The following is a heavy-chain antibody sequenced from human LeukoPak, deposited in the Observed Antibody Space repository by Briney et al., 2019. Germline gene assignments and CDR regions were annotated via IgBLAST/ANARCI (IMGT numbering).Heavy chain of an antibody. J-gene: IGHJ6*02. CDR2: ISHTGSTM. CDR1: GFTFSSYS. V-gene: IGHV3-48*04. D-gene: IGHD3-10*01. Sequence: GGSLSLSCAASGFTFSSYSMNWVRQAPGKGLEWVSYISHTGSTMSYADSVKGRFTISRDNARNSLYLQMNSLRAEDTAVYYCAIPPLSGTGSSRPLAEMDVWGQGTTVTVSS. CDR3: AIPPLSGTGSSRPLAEMDV.